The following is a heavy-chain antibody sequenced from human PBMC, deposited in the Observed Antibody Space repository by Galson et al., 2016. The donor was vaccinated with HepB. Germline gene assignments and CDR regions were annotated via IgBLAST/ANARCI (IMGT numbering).Heavy chain of an antibody. CDR1: GFTFSSYW. CDR3: QTTNYYNGLDV. D-gene: IGHD4-11*01. Sequence: SLRLSCAASGFTFSSYWMSWVRQAPGKGLEWVANIKQDGSEKYYVDSVKGRFTISRDNAKNSLYLQVNSLRAEDTAVYYCQTTNYYNGLDVWGQGTTVTVSS. CDR2: IKQDGSEK. J-gene: IGHJ6*02. V-gene: IGHV3-7*03.